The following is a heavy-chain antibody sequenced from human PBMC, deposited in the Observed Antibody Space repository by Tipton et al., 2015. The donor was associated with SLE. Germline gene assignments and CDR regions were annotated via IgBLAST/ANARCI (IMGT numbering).Heavy chain of an antibody. J-gene: IGHJ4*02. CDR2: IYYSGST. D-gene: IGHD5-24*01. CDR3: ARGWGYRNY. V-gene: IGHV4-31*03. CDR1: GGSISSNGYY. Sequence: TLSLTCTVSGGSISSNGYYWSWIRQHPGKGLEWIGYIYYSGSTYYNPSLKSRVTISVDTTKNQFSLKLSAVTAADTAVYYCARGWGYRNYWGQGTLVTVSS.